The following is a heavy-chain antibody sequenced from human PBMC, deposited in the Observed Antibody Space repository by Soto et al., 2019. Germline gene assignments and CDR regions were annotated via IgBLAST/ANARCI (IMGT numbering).Heavy chain of an antibody. CDR2: IYWDDDK. Sequence: SGPTLVNPTQPLTLTCTFSGFSLSTSGVGVGWIRQPPGKALEWLALIYWDDDKRYSPSLKSRLTITKDTSKNQVVLTMTNMDPVDTATYYCAHGYYDILTGYYEAYYFDYWGQGTLVTVSS. CDR3: AHGYYDILTGYYEAYYFDY. V-gene: IGHV2-5*02. CDR1: GFSLSTSGVG. J-gene: IGHJ4*02. D-gene: IGHD3-9*01.